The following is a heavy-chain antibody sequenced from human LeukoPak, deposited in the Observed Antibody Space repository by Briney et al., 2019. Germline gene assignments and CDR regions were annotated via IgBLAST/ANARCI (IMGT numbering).Heavy chain of an antibody. Sequence: VASVKVSCKVSGYTLTELSMHWVRQAPGKGLEWMGGFDPEDGETIYAQKFQGRVTMTEDTSTDTAYMELSSLRSDDTAVYYCARADVSGSYFHLDYWGQGTLVTVS. J-gene: IGHJ4*02. CDR2: FDPEDGET. CDR1: GYTLTELS. D-gene: IGHD3-16*01. CDR3: ARADVSGSYFHLDY. V-gene: IGHV1-24*01.